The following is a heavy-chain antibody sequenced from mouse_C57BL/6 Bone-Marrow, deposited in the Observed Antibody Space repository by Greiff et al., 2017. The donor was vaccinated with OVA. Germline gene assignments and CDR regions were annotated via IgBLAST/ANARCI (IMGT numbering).Heavy chain of an antibody. CDR1: GFTITNTY. CDR2: IDPANGNT. D-gene: IGHD2-3*01. V-gene: IGHV14-3*01. CDR3: ASRWLPRMAMDY. Sequence: VQLQQSVAELVRPGASVKLSCTASGFTITNTYMHWVKQRPEQGLEWIGRIDPANGNTNYAPKFKGKATITADTSSNTAYLQLSSLTSEDTAVYYCASRWLPRMAMDYWGQGTSVTVSS. J-gene: IGHJ4*01.